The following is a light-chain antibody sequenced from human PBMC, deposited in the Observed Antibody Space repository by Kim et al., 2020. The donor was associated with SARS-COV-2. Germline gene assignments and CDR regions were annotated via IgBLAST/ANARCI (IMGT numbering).Light chain of an antibody. Sequence: DIQLTQSPSSLSAYVGERVTITCRASQNIGNHLNWYQQRPGKVPKLLIHAASRLQSGVPSRFSGSGSGTDFTLTINNLQPEDFATYYCQQSYRVRALTFGGGTKLEI. V-gene: IGKV1-39*01. CDR3: QQSYRVRALT. CDR1: QNIGNH. J-gene: IGKJ4*01. CDR2: AAS.